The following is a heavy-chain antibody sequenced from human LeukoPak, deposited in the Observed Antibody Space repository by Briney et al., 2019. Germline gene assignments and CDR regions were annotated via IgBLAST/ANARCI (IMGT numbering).Heavy chain of an antibody. CDR1: GDSVSSYSGA. J-gene: IGHJ2*01. D-gene: IGHD3-16*01. V-gene: IGHV6-1*01. CDR2: TYYRSKWYN. Sequence: SQTLSLTCAISGDSVSSYSGAWSWIRQSPSRGLEWLVRTYYRSKWYNDYAVSVKSRITINPDTSKNQFSLQLNSVTPEDTAVYYCAREDGSLGGWYFDLWGRGTLVTVSS. CDR3: AREDGSLGGWYFDL.